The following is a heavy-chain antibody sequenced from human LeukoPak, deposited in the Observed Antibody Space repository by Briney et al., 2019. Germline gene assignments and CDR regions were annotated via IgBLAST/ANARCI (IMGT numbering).Heavy chain of an antibody. D-gene: IGHD3-10*01. CDR2: IHKDGSAK. CDR3: ARDRGFGADDS. CDR1: GFTFSGCW. Sequence: QPGGSLRLSCGASGFTFSGCWMSWVRQAPGKGLEWVANIHKDGSAKRYVDSVKGRFTISRDNAKSSLYLQMNSLRVEDTAVYYCARDRGFGADDSWGQGSLVTVSS. J-gene: IGHJ4*02. V-gene: IGHV3-7*01.